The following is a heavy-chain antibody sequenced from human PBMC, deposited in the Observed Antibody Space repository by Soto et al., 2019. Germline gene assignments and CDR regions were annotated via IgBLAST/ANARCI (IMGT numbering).Heavy chain of an antibody. D-gene: IGHD1-26*01. J-gene: IGHJ4*02. CDR2: IGPETGAT. V-gene: IGHV1-2*02. CDR3: GRGRSGQIVVFY. CDR1: GYTFAGHY. Sequence: ASVKVSCKASGYTFAGHYIHWVRQAPEQGPEWMGEIGPETGATRYAQKFQGRVTMTRDMSITTVYMELNNLSPDDTAVYYCGRGRSGQIVVFYWGQGTPVTVSS.